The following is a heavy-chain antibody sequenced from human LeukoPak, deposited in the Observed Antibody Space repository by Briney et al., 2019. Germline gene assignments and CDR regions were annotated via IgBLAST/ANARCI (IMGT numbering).Heavy chain of an antibody. CDR3: ARGIAAAGTRWLDP. CDR1: GYSISSGYY. V-gene: IGHV4-38-2*02. Sequence: SETLSLTCIVSGYSISSGYYWGWVRQPPGKGLEWIGNIHHSGSTYYNPSLKSRVTISVDTSKNQLSLKLSSVTAADTAVYYCARGIAAAGTRWLDPWGQGTLVTVSS. J-gene: IGHJ5*02. D-gene: IGHD6-13*01. CDR2: IHHSGST.